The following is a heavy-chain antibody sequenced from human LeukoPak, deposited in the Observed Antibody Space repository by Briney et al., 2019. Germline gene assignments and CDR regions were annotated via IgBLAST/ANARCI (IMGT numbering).Heavy chain of an antibody. Sequence: ASVKVSCKASGYTFTSYDINWVRQATGQGLEWMGWMNPNSGNTNYAQKLQGRVTMTTDASTSTAYMELRSLRSDDTAVYYCARGLDSSGWYVGDYWGQGTLVTVSS. CDR1: GYTFTSYD. J-gene: IGHJ4*02. V-gene: IGHV1-8*01. D-gene: IGHD6-19*01. CDR2: MNPNSGNT. CDR3: ARGLDSSGWYVGDY.